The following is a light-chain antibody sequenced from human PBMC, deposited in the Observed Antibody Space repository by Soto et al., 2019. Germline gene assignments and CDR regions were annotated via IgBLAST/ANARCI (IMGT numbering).Light chain of an antibody. Sequence: QSALTQPPSASWSPVQSVTSSCTGTISDVGGYNYVYWYQQHPGNSPKLMIYGVSKRPSGVPDRFSGSKSGNTASLTVYGLQDEDEADYYCSSYAGSNNFRYVFGTGTKLTVL. CDR3: SSYAGSNNFRYV. V-gene: IGLV2-8*01. CDR1: ISDVGGYNY. J-gene: IGLJ1*01. CDR2: GVS.